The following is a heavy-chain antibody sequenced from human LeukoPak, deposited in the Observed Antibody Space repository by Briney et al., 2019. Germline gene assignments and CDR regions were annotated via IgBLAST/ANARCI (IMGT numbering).Heavy chain of an antibody. CDR1: GYTFTSYG. J-gene: IGHJ6*02. D-gene: IGHD3-22*01. V-gene: IGHV1-18*01. CDR3: ARDLEFYYDSSGYYYYYYYGRNF. CDR2: ISAYNGNT. Sequence: ASVKVSCKASGYTFTSYGISWVRQAPGQGLEWMGWISAYNGNTNYAQKLQGRVTMTTDTSTSTAYMELRSLRSDDTAVYYCARDLEFYYDSSGYYYYYYYGRNFWGQGSTVTVSS.